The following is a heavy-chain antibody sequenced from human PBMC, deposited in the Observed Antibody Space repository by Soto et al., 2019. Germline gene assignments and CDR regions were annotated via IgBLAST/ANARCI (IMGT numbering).Heavy chain of an antibody. Sequence: GGSLRLSCAASGFTFSSDAMSWVRQAPGRGLEWVSAISGSGGGTYYADSVKGRFTISRDNSKNTLYLQMNSLRAEDTAVYYCAKFIAAGGDVLFWYGMDLWGHGTTVPVSS. V-gene: IGHV3-23*01. J-gene: IGHJ6*02. D-gene: IGHD6-13*01. CDR2: ISGSGGGT. CDR3: AKFIAAGGDVLFWYGMDL. CDR1: GFTFSSDA.